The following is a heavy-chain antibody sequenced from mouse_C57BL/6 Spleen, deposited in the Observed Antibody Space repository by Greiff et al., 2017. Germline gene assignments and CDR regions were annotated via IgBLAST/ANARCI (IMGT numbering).Heavy chain of an antibody. CDR3: AREDGGYYGSSSWFAY. V-gene: IGHV5-16*01. J-gene: IGHJ3*01. CDR2: INYDGSST. CDR1: GFTFSDYY. D-gene: IGHD1-1*01. Sequence: EVHLVESEGGLVQPGSSMKLSCTASGFTFSDYYMAWVRQVPEKGLEWVANINYDGSSTYYLDSLKSRFIISRDNAKNILYLQMSSLKSEDTATYYCAREDGGYYGSSSWFAYWGQGTLVTVSA.